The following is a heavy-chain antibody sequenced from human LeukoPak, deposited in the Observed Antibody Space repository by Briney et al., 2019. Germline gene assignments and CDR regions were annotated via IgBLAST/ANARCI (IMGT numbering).Heavy chain of an antibody. D-gene: IGHD2-15*01. V-gene: IGHV3-21*01. Sequence: GGSLRLSCAAPGFTFSSYSMNWVRQAPGKGLEWVSSISSSSSYIYYAGSVKGRFTISRDNAKNSLYLQMNSLRAEDTAVYYCARGPEVVAATDDAFDIWGQATMVTVPS. CDR2: ISSSSSYI. J-gene: IGHJ3*02. CDR3: ARGPEVVAATDDAFDI. CDR1: GFTFSSYS.